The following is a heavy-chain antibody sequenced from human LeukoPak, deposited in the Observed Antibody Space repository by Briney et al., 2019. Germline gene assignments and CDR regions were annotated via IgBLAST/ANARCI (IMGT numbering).Heavy chain of an antibody. D-gene: IGHD6-19*01. CDR1: GGSISSYY. Sequence: SETLSLTCTVSGGSISSYYWSWIRQPPGKGLEWIGYIYYSGSANYNPSLKSRVTISVDTSKNQFSLKLSSVTAADTAVYYCARVFVAGSLDYWGQGTLVTVSS. V-gene: IGHV4-59*01. J-gene: IGHJ4*02. CDR2: IYYSGSA. CDR3: ARVFVAGSLDY.